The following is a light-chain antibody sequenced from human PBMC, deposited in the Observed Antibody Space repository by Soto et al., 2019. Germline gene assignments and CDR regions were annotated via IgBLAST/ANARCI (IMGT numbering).Light chain of an antibody. CDR3: QQYITYST. V-gene: IGKV1-5*01. Sequence: DIQMTQSPSTLSASVGDRFTITCRASQSISTSLAWYQQKPGKAPNLLISGASTLEEGVPSRFRGSGSGTEFTLTITSLQTDDFATYYCQQYITYSTFGQGTKVDIK. CDR1: QSISTS. CDR2: GAS. J-gene: IGKJ1*01.